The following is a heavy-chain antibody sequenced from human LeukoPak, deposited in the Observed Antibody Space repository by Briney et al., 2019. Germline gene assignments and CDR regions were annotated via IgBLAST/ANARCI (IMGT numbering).Heavy chain of an antibody. CDR1: GFTFDDYT. D-gene: IGHD2-2*01. CDR2: ISWDGGST. V-gene: IGHV3-43*01. CDR3: AKGQYQLLSDPFFDY. Sequence: GGSLRLSCAAPGFTFDDYTMHWVRQAPGKGLEWVSLISWDGGSTYYADSVKGRFTISRDNSKNSLYLQMNSLRTEDTALYYCAKGQYQLLSDPFFDYWGQGTLVTVSS. J-gene: IGHJ4*02.